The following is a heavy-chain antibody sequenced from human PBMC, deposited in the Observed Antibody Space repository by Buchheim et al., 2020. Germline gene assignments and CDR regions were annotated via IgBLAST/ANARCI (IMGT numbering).Heavy chain of an antibody. CDR1: GFTFSSYA. D-gene: IGHD6-6*01. Sequence: QVQLVESGGGVVQPGRSLRLSCAASGFTFSSYAMHWVRQAPGKGLEWVAVISYDGSNKYYADSVKGRFTISRDNSKNTLYLQMNSLRAEDTAVYYCARDFRISYSSSSGGWGYYYGMDVWGQGTT. J-gene: IGHJ6*02. CDR2: ISYDGSNK. V-gene: IGHV3-30*04. CDR3: ARDFRISYSSSSGGWGYYYGMDV.